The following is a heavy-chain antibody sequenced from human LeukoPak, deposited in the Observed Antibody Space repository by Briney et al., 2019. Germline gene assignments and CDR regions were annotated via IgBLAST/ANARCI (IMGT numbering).Heavy chain of an antibody. CDR1: GFTFRNYV. Sequence: GGSLRLSCAASGFTFRNYVIHWVRQAPGKGLEWVAVTSSDLNVKLYADSVKGRFTISRDNSRSTLYLQMNRLRPEDTAIYYCAGEGYYGSGSPPSLYFDYWGQGTLVTVSS. V-gene: IGHV3-30-3*01. D-gene: IGHD3-10*01. CDR3: AGEGYYGSGSPPSLYFDY. CDR2: TSSDLNVK. J-gene: IGHJ4*02.